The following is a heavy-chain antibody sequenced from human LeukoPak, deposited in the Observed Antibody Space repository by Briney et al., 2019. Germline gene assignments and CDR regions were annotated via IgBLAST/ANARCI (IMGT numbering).Heavy chain of an antibody. V-gene: IGHV3-48*02. CDR3: ARDGITMVRGVMIDFDY. D-gene: IGHD3-10*01. CDR1: GFTFSSHA. J-gene: IGHJ4*02. Sequence: GGSLRLSCVTSGFTFSSHAMNWVRQAPGKGLEWVSYISSSSSTIYYADSVKGRFTISRDNAKNSVYLQVSSLRDEDTAVYYCARDGITMVRGVMIDFDYWGQGTRVTVSS. CDR2: ISSSSSTI.